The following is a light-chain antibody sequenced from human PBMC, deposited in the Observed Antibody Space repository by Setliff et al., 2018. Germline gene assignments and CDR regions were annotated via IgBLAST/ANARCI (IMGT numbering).Light chain of an antibody. Sequence: QSALAQPPSASGSPGQSVTISCTGTSSDVGGYNYVSWYQQHPGKAPKLMIYEVSKRPSGVPDRSSGSKSGNTASLTVSGLQAEDEADYYCSSYAGSNIVVFGGGTKVTVL. J-gene: IGLJ2*01. CDR1: SSDVGGYNY. V-gene: IGLV2-8*01. CDR2: EVS. CDR3: SSYAGSNIVV.